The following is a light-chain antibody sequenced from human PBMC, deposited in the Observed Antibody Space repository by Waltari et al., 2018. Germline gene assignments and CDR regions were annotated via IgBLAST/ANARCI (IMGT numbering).Light chain of an antibody. CDR1: SSDVGSYNL. CDR3: CSYAGSSTWV. V-gene: IGLV2-23*02. Sequence: QSALTQPASVSGSPGQSITISCTGTSSDVGSYNLVSWYQQHPGKAPKLMIYEVSKQTSGVSNRFSDSKSDNTASLTISGLQAEDEAYYCCCSYAGSSTWVFGGGTKLTVL. J-gene: IGLJ3*02. CDR2: EVS.